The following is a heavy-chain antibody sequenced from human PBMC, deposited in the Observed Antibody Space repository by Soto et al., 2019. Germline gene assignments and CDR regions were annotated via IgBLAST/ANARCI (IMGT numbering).Heavy chain of an antibody. J-gene: IGHJ6*02. CDR2: IYHSGST. D-gene: IGHD6-6*01. CDR1: GGSISSSNW. V-gene: IGHV4-4*02. Sequence: SETLSLTCAVSGGSISSSNWWSWVRQPPGKGLEWIGEIYHSGSTNYNPSLKSRVTISVDKSKNQFSLKLSSVTAADTAVYYCARSSSSSNYYYYYYGMDVWGQGTTVTVS. CDR3: ARSSSSSNYYYYYYGMDV.